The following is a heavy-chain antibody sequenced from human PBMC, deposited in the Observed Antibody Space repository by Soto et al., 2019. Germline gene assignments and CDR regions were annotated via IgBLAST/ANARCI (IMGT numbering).Heavy chain of an antibody. D-gene: IGHD6-6*01. CDR2: IHYSGST. CDR1: GGSVSSGSYS. V-gene: IGHV4-61*01. Sequence: PSETLSLTCTVSGGSVSSGSYSWNWIRQPPGKGLEWIAYIHYSGSTNYNPSLKSRVTISVDTSKNQFSLKLSSVTAADTAMYYCARGYSISAEFDYWGQGTLVTVPS. J-gene: IGHJ4*02. CDR3: ARGYSISAEFDY.